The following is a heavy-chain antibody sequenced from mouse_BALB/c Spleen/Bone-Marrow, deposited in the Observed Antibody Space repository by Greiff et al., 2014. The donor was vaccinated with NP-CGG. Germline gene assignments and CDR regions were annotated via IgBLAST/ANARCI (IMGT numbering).Heavy chain of an antibody. D-gene: IGHD1-2*01. CDR1: GYTFSSYW. CDR2: ILPGSGST. CDR3: ARRLLYYFDY. V-gene: IGHV1-9*01. Sequence: VQLQQSGAELMKPGASVKISCKATGYTFSSYWIEWVKQRPGHGLEWIGEILPGSGSTNYNEKFKGKATFTADTPSNTAYMQLSSLTSEDSAVYYCARRLLYYFDYWGQGTTLTVSS. J-gene: IGHJ2*01.